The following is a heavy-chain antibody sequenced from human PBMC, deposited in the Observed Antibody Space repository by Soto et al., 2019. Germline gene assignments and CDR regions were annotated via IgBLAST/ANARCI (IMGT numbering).Heavy chain of an antibody. Sequence: KASETLSLTCAVSGGSISSGGYSWSWIRQPPGKGLEWIGYIYHSGSTYYNPSLKSRVTISVDRSKNQFSLQLNSVTPEDTAVYYCAREEESDGSYGMDVWGQGTTVTVSS. CDR2: IYHSGST. D-gene: IGHD1-26*01. J-gene: IGHJ6*02. CDR3: AREEESDGSYGMDV. CDR1: GGSISSGGYS. V-gene: IGHV4-30-2*01.